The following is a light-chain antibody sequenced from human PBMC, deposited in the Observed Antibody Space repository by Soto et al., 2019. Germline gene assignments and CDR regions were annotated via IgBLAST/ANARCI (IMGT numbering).Light chain of an antibody. V-gene: IGKV1-5*03. CDR3: QQYNSYSPLWT. Sequence: DIQMTQSPSTLSASVEDRSTFTCRAIQSISSWLAWYQQKPGKAPKLLIYKASSLESGVPSRFSGSGSGTEFTLTISSLQPDDFATYYCQQYNSYSPLWTFGQGTKVDIK. CDR1: QSISSW. CDR2: KAS. J-gene: IGKJ1*01.